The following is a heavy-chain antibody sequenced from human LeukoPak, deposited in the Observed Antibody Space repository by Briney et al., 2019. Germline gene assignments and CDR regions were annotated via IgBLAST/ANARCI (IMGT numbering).Heavy chain of an antibody. CDR1: GFSFSTTGVG. V-gene: IGHV2-5*02. D-gene: IGHD5-24*01. CDR3: AHSLEMATIFDY. J-gene: IGHJ4*02. CDR2: IYWDDDK. Sequence: SGPTLVKPTQTLTLTCTFSGFSFSTTGVGVAWIRQPPGQALEWLALIYWDDDKRYSPSLKSRLTITKDTSKNQVVLTMTNMDPVDTATYYCAHSLEMATIFDYWGQGTLVTVSS.